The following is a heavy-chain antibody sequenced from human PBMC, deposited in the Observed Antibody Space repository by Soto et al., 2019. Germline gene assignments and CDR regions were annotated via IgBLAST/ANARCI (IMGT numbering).Heavy chain of an antibody. V-gene: IGHV4-34*01. CDR1: GGSFSGYY. D-gene: IGHD2-8*01. J-gene: IGHJ5*02. CDR3: ARGSRVVLMVYARSAWFDP. CDR2: INHSGST. Sequence: SETLSLTCAVYGGSFSGYYWSWIRQPPGKGLEWIGEINHSGSTNYNPSLKSRVTISVDTSKNQFSLKLSSVTAADTAVYYCARGSRVVLMVYARSAWFDPWGQGTLVTVSS.